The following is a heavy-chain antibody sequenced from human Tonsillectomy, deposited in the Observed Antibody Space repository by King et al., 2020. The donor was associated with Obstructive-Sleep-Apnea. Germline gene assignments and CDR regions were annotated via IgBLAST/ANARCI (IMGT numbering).Heavy chain of an antibody. J-gene: IGHJ6*02. CDR3: AKDPNWGSHYYYYGMDV. CDR1: GFTLSSYA. Sequence: DVQLVESGGGLVQPGGSLRLSCEASGFTLSSYAMSGVRQAPGEGLEWVSAISGSGFIAYYADSVKGRFPISRDNSKNTLYLKMNSLSAEDTAVYYCAKDPNWGSHYYYYGMDVWGQGTTVTVSS. D-gene: IGHD7-27*01. V-gene: IGHV3-23*04. CDR2: ISGSGFIA.